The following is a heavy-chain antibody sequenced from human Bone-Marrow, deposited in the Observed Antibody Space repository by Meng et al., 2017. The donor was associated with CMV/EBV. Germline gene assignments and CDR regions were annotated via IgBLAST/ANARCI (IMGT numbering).Heavy chain of an antibody. D-gene: IGHD1-14*01. CDR1: GFTFSDYY. Sequence: GESLKISCAASGFTFSDYYMSWIRQAPGKGLEWVSGINWNGGSTGYADSVKGRFTISRDNAKNSLYLQMNSLRAEDAALYYCARRPGYDHHDYWGQGTLVTVSS. J-gene: IGHJ4*02. CDR2: INWNGGST. CDR3: ARRPGYDHHDY. V-gene: IGHV3-20*04.